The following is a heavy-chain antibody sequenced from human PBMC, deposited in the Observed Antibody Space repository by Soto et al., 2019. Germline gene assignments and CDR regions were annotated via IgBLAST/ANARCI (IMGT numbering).Heavy chain of an antibody. CDR3: ARDTYYYDSSGYYSVSRPFDY. Sequence: SVKVSCKASGGTFSSYAISWVRQAPGQGLEWMGGIIPIFGTANYAQKFQGRVTITADESTSTAYMELSSLRSEDTAVYYCARDTYYYDSSGYYSVSRPFDYWGQGTLVTSPQ. CDR2: IIPIFGTA. J-gene: IGHJ4*02. CDR1: GGTFSSYA. V-gene: IGHV1-69*13. D-gene: IGHD3-22*01.